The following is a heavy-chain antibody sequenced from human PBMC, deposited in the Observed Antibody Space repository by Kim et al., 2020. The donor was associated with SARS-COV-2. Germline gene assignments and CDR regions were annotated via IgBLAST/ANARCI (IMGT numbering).Heavy chain of an antibody. CDR3: ASYGTPIMITFGGVDGAFDI. V-gene: IGHV4-31*03. J-gene: IGHJ3*02. Sequence: SETLSLTCTVSGGSISSGGYYWSWIRQHPGKGLEWIGYIYYSGSTYYNPSLKSRVTISVDTSKNQFSLKLSSVTAADTAVYYCASYGTPIMITFGGVDGAFDIWGQGTIVPVSS. CDR2: IYYSGST. D-gene: IGHD3-16*01. CDR1: GGSISSGGYY.